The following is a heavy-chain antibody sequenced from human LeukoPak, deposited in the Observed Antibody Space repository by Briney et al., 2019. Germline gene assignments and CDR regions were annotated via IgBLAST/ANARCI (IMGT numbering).Heavy chain of an antibody. J-gene: IGHJ6*02. CDR3: ARRRYDILTGYYYYGMDV. CDR2: IHPGDSDT. Sequence: GESLKISCQGSGYSFTTYWIGWVRQMPGKGLEWMGFIHPGDSDTRYSPSFQGQVTFSADKSITTAYLQWSSLKASDTGMYYCARRRYDILTGYYYYGMDVWGQGTTVTVSS. D-gene: IGHD3-9*01. CDR1: GYSFTTYW. V-gene: IGHV5-51*01.